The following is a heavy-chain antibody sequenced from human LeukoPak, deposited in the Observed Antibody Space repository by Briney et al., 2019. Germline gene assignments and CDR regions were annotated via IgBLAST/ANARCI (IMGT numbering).Heavy chain of an antibody. V-gene: IGHV3-23*01. CDR2: ISGSGGST. D-gene: IGHD6-19*01. CDR1: GFTFSSYA. J-gene: IGHJ4*02. CDR3: AMYSSGWIYFDY. Sequence: GGSLRLSCAASGFTFSSYAMSWVRQAPGKGLEWVSAISGSGGSTYYADSVKGRFTISRDNSKNTLYLQMNSPRAEDTAVYYCAMYSSGWIYFDYWGQGTLVTVSS.